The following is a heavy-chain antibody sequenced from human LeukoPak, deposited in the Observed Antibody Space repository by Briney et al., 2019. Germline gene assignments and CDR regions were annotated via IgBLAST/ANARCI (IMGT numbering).Heavy chain of an antibody. Sequence: ASVKVSCKASGYTFTSHDINWVRQATGQGLEWMGWMNPNSGNTGYAQKFQGRVTMTRNTSISTAYMELSSLRSEDTAVYYCARANWIDILTGANWFDPWGQGTLVTVSS. CDR2: MNPNSGNT. CDR3: ARANWIDILTGANWFDP. D-gene: IGHD3-9*01. V-gene: IGHV1-8*01. J-gene: IGHJ5*02. CDR1: GYTFTSHD.